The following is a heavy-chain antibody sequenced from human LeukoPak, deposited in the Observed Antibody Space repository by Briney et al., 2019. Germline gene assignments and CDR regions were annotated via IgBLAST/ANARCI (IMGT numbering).Heavy chain of an antibody. CDR2: IYYRGST. J-gene: IGHJ4*02. CDR3: ATEASDTSLLDY. V-gene: IGHV4-39*07. D-gene: IGHD1-26*01. CDR1: GGSISSSSYY. Sequence: PSETLSLTRTVSGGSISSSSYYWGWIRQPPGKGLEWIGSIYYRGSTYYNPSLKSRVTISVDMSKNQFFLKLSSVTAADTAVYYCATEASDTSLLDYWGQGTLVTVSS.